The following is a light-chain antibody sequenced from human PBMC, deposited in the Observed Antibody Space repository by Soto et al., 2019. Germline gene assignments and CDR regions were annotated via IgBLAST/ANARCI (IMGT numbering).Light chain of an antibody. CDR2: EVT. J-gene: IGLJ1*01. V-gene: IGLV2-14*01. Sequence: QSVLTLPASVSGSPGQSITISCTGTTSDYVSWYQQHPGKAPKLLIYEVTYRPSGVSHRFSASKSGNTASLTISGLQAGDEADYYCISYTGSSTSYVFGTGTKLTVL. CDR3: ISYTGSSTSYV. CDR1: TSDY.